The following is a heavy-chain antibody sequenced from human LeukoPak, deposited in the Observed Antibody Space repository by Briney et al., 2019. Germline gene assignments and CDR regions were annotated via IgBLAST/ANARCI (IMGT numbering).Heavy chain of an antibody. Sequence: PSETLSLTCTVSGYSISSGYYWGWIRQPPGKGLGWIGSIYYSGSTYYNPSLKSRVTISVDTSKNQFSLKLSSVTAADTAVYYCARPGYWGQGTLVTVSS. CDR2: IYYSGST. CDR3: ARPGY. J-gene: IGHJ4*02. D-gene: IGHD1-1*01. V-gene: IGHV4-38-2*02. CDR1: GYSISSGYY.